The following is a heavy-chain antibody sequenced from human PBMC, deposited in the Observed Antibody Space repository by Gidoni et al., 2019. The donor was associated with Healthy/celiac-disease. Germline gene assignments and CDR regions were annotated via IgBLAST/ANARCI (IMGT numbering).Heavy chain of an antibody. V-gene: IGHV3-66*01. CDR3: ARGDMITFGGVINY. J-gene: IGHJ4*02. CDR2: IYSGGST. D-gene: IGHD3-16*01. CDR1: GFTVSSTY. Sequence: EVQPVDSGGGLVPPGGSLRLSCAASGFTVSSTYMSWVRQAPGTGLEWVSVIYSGGSTYYADSVKGRCTSSRDNSKNTLYLQMNSVRAEDTAVYYCARGDMITFGGVINYWGQGTLVTVSS.